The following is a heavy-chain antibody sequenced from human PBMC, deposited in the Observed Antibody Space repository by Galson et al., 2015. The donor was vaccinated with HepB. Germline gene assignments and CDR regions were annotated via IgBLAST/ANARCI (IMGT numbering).Heavy chain of an antibody. V-gene: IGHV3-7*04. CDR3: ARGVLRFSEWPSYMDFDY. CDR1: GFSFSTYW. D-gene: IGHD3-3*01. Sequence: SLRLSCAASGFSFSTYWMSWVRQAPGKGLEWVANIKKDGTEKYYLDSVKGRITISRDNAKNSLFLQMNSLRAEDTAVYYCARGVLRFSEWPSYMDFDYWAREPWSPSPQ. J-gene: IGHJ4*02. CDR2: IKKDGTEK.